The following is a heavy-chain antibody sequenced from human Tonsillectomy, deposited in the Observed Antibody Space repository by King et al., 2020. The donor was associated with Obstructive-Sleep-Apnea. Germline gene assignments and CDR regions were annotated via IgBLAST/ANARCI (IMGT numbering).Heavy chain of an antibody. D-gene: IGHD1-1*01. J-gene: IGHJ4*02. CDR3: ARDLLQNFDY. CDR2: IFSGGST. CDR1: GFTVSSNY. V-gene: IGHV3-53*04. Sequence: VQLVDSGGGLVQPGGSLRLSCAASGFTVSSNYMSWVRQAPGKGLEGVSVIFSGGSTYYADSVKGRFTISRHNSKNTLYLQMNSLRAEDTAVYYCARDLLQNFDYWGQGTLVTVSS.